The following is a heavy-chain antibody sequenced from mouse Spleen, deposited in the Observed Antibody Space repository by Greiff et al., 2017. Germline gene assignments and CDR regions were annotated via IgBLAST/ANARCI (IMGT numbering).Heavy chain of an antibody. CDR2: IDPSDSYT. CDR1: SYTFTSYW. V-gene: IGHV1-69*01. J-gene: IGHJ1*03. Sequence: QVQLQQPGAELVMPGASVKLSCKASSYTFTSYWMHWVKQRPGQGLEWIGEIDPSDSYTNYNQKFKGKATLTVDKSSSTAYMQLSSLTSEDSAVYYCARNYYDYDGYWYFDVWGTGTTVTVSS. D-gene: IGHD2-4*01. CDR3: ARNYYDYDGYWYFDV.